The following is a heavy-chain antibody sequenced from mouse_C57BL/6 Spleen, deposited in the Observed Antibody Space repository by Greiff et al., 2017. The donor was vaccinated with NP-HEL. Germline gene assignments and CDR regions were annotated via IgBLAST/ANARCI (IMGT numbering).Heavy chain of an antibody. Sequence: EVKLMESGGGLVKPGGSLKLSCAASGFTFSDYGMHWVRQAPEKGLAWVAYISSGSSTIYYADTVKGRFTISRDNAKNTLFLQMTSLRSEDTAMYYCARTRAMDYWGQGTSVTVSS. CDR3: ARTRAMDY. CDR1: GFTFSDYG. CDR2: ISSGSSTI. V-gene: IGHV5-17*01. J-gene: IGHJ4*01.